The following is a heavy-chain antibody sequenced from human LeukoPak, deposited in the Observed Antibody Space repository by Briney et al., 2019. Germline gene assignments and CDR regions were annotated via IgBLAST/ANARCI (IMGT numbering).Heavy chain of an antibody. Sequence: GASVNVSCKASGGTFSIYAISWVRQAPGQGLEWMGGIIPIFGTANYAQKFQGRVTITADESTSTAYMELSSLRSEDTAVYYCASSVPAAISYYYGMDVWGQGTTVTVSS. CDR2: IIPIFGTA. CDR3: ASSVPAAISYYYGMDV. CDR1: GGTFSIYA. J-gene: IGHJ6*02. D-gene: IGHD2-2*02. V-gene: IGHV1-69*01.